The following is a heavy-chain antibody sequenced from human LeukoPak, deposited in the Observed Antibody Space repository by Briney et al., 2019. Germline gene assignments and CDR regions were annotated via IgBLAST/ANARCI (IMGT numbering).Heavy chain of an antibody. Sequence: TLETLSLTCTVSGGSISSSSYYWGWIRQPPGKGLEWIGSIYYSGSTYYNPSLKSRVTISVDTSKNQFSLKLSSVTAADTAVYYCARTRIHYFDYWGQGTLVTVSS. V-gene: IGHV4-39*01. D-gene: IGHD3-3*02. CDR1: GGSISSSSYY. CDR3: ARTRIHYFDY. J-gene: IGHJ4*02. CDR2: IYYSGST.